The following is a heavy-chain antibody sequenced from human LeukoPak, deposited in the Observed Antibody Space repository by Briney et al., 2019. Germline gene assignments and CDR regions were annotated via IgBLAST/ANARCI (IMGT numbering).Heavy chain of an antibody. CDR2: IYYSGST. CDR3: AGRRKTHLDY. V-gene: IGHV4-31*03. Sequence: SETLSLTCTISGGSISSGGYYWSWIRQHPGKGLEWIGYIYYSGSTYYNPSLKSRVTISVDTSKNQFSLKLSSVTAADTAVCYCAGRRKTHLDYWGQGTLVTVSS. J-gene: IGHJ4*02. CDR1: GGSISSGGYY.